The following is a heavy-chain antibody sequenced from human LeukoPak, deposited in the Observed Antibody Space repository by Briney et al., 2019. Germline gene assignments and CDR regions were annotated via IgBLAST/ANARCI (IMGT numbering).Heavy chain of an antibody. Sequence: SETLSLTCAVYGGSFSGYYWSWIRQPPGKGLEWIGEINHSGSTNYNPSLKSRVTISVDTSKNQFSLKLSSVTAADTAVYYCARVRRMYPLDAFDIWGQGTMVTVSS. CDR3: ARVRRMYPLDAFDI. D-gene: IGHD2-2*01. J-gene: IGHJ3*02. CDR1: GGSFSGYY. V-gene: IGHV4-34*01. CDR2: INHSGST.